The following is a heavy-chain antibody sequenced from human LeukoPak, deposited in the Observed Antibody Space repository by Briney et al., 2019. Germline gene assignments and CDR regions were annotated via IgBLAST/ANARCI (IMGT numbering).Heavy chain of an antibody. Sequence: GGSLRLSCAASGFTFSSYSMNWVRQAPGKGLEWVSSISSSSSYIYYADSVKGRFTISRDNAKNSLYLQMDSLRTEDTAVYYCARAGVFATTRHFDFWGQGTLVTVSS. CDR2: ISSSSSYI. CDR1: GFTFSSYS. CDR3: ARAGVFATTRHFDF. D-gene: IGHD2-15*01. V-gene: IGHV3-21*01. J-gene: IGHJ4*02.